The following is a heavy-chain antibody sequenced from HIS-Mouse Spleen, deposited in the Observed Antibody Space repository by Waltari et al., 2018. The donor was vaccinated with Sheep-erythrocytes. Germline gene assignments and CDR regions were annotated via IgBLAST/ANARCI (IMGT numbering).Heavy chain of an antibody. CDR1: GGSIRSSSYY. Sequence: QLQLQESGPGLVKPSETLSLTCTVSGGSIRSSSYYWGWIRQPPGKGLEWIGSIYYSGSPYYNPSLKSRVTISVDTSKNQFSLKLSSVTAADTAVYYCARLYYYDSSGYYFDYWGQGTLVTVSS. J-gene: IGHJ4*02. V-gene: IGHV4-39*01. CDR3: ARLYYYDSSGYYFDY. CDR2: IYYSGSP. D-gene: IGHD3-22*01.